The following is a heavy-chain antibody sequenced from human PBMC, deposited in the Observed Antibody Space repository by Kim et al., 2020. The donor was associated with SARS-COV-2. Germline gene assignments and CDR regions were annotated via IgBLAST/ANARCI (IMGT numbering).Heavy chain of an antibody. Sequence: GGSLRLSCTASGFTFGDYAMSWVRQAPGKGLEWVGFIRSKAYGGTTEYAASVKGRFTISRDDSKSIAYLQMNSLKTEDTAVCYCTRASVGKYSSSWYTRRDAFDIWGQGTMVTVSS. J-gene: IGHJ3*02. V-gene: IGHV3-49*04. D-gene: IGHD6-13*01. CDR3: TRASVGKYSSSWYTRRDAFDI. CDR2: IRSKAYGGTT. CDR1: GFTFGDYA.